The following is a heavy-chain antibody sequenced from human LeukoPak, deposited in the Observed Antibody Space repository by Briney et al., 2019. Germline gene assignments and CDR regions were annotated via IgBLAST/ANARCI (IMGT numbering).Heavy chain of an antibody. CDR3: ARDGSSGWYSYYFDY. D-gene: IGHD6-19*01. Sequence: SETLSLTCTVSGYSISSGYYWGWIRQPPGKGLEWIGSIYHSGSTNYNPSLKSRVTISVDTSKNQFSLKLSSVTAADTAVYYCARDGSSGWYSYYFDYWGQGTLVTVSS. CDR1: GYSISSGYY. CDR2: IYHSGST. J-gene: IGHJ4*02. V-gene: IGHV4-38-2*02.